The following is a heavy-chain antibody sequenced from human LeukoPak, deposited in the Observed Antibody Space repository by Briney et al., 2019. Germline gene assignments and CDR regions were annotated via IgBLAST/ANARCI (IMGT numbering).Heavy chain of an antibody. D-gene: IGHD4-11*01. CDR3: ARASTTTAQFDN. CDR1: GFTVSNNY. CDR2: IYSGGST. J-gene: IGHJ4*02. V-gene: IGHV3-53*01. Sequence: GGSLRLSCAASGFTVSNNYMSWVRQAPGKGLEWVSVIYSGGSTYYAESVKGRFTISRDNSKNTLYLQMNSLRAEDTAVYYCARASTTTAQFDNWGQGTLVTVSS.